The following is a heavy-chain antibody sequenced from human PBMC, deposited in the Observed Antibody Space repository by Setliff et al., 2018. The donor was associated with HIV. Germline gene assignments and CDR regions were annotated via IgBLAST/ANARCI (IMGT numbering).Heavy chain of an antibody. Sequence: SLRLSCAASGFTLSDHYIDWIRQPPGKGLEWVGRITAKFNGYVKEYAASVQGRFTISRDDSKDSLFLQMNNLKTEDTAVYYCVRAAAGLDIWSQKILVTVSS. CDR1: GFTLSDHY. CDR3: VRAAAGLDI. J-gene: IGHJ4*02. V-gene: IGHV3-72*01. CDR2: ITAKFNGYVK. D-gene: IGHD3-16*01.